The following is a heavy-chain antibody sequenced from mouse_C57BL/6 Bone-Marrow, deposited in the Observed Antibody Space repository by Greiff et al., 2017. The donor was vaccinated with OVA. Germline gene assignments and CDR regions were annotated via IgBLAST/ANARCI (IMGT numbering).Heavy chain of an antibody. CDR1: GYTFTDYY. V-gene: IGHV1-19*01. Sequence: VQLQQSGPVLVKPGASVKMSCKASGYTFTDYYMNWVKQSHGKSLEWIGVINPYNGGTSYNQKFKGKATLTVDKSSSTAYMELNSLTSEDSAVYYCTITGAWFAYWGQGTLVTVSA. CDR2: INPYNGGT. J-gene: IGHJ3*01. CDR3: TITGAWFAY.